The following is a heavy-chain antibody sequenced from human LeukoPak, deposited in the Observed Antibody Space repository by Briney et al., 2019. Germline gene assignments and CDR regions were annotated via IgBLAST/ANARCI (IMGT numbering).Heavy chain of an antibody. J-gene: IGHJ4*02. Sequence: PSETLSLTCAVYGGSFSGYYWSWLRQPPGKGLEWIGEINHSGSTNYNPSLKSRVTISVDTSKNQFSLKLSSVTAADTAVYYCARGLRYYYGSGSYVGYFDYWGQGTLVTVSS. D-gene: IGHD3-10*01. CDR1: GGSFSGYY. CDR3: ARGLRYYYGSGSYVGYFDY. V-gene: IGHV4-34*01. CDR2: INHSGST.